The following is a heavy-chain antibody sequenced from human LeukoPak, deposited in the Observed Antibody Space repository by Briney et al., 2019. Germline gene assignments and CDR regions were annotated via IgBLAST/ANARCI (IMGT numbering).Heavy chain of an antibody. CDR1: GYTLTELS. D-gene: IGHD6-13*01. V-gene: IGHV1-24*01. CDR3: ATSGIAALDY. J-gene: IGHJ4*02. CDR2: FDPEDGET. Sequence: ASVKVSCKVSGYTLTELSMHWVRQAPGKGLEWMGGFDPEDGETIYAQKFQGRVTTTEDTSTDTAYMELSSLRSEDTAVYYCATSGIAALDYWGQGTLVTVSS.